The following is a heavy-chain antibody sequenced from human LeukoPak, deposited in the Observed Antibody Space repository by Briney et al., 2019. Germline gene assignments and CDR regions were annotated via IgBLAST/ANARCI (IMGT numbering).Heavy chain of an antibody. Sequence: ASVKVSCKASGYTFTSYAMNWVRQAPGQGLEWMGWINTNTGNPTYAQGFTGRFVFSLDTSVSTAYLQISSLKAEDTAVYYCARAVPGIAVAARRFDPWGQGTLVTVSS. V-gene: IGHV7-4-1*02. D-gene: IGHD6-19*01. CDR1: GYTFTSYA. J-gene: IGHJ5*02. CDR3: ARAVPGIAVAARRFDP. CDR2: INTNTGNP.